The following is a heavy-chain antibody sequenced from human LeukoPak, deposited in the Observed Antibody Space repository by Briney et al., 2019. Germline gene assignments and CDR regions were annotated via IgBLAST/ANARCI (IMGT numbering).Heavy chain of an antibody. J-gene: IGHJ4*02. CDR3: ATATYYYGSGPS. D-gene: IGHD3-10*01. V-gene: IGHV1-18*01. Sequence: ASVKVSCKASGYTFTSYGISWVRQAPGQGLEWMGWISAYNGNTNYAQKFQGRVTMTEDTSTDTAYMELSSLRSEDTAVYYCATATYYYGSGPSWGQGTLVTVSS. CDR1: GYTFTSYG. CDR2: ISAYNGNT.